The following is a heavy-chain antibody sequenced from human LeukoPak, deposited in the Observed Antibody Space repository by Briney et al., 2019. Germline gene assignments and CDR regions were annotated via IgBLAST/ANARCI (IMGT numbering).Heavy chain of an antibody. CDR3: AGGVWQCLGENDY. CDR2: IYYSGST. V-gene: IGHV4-39*01. J-gene: IGHJ4*02. D-gene: IGHD3-16*01. Sequence: PSETLSLTCTVSGGSISSSSYYWGWIRQPPGKGLEWIGSIYYSGSTYYNPSLKSRVTISVDTSKNQFSLKLSSVTAADTAVYYGAGGVWQCLGENDYGGGETLVTVSS. CDR1: GGSISSSSYY.